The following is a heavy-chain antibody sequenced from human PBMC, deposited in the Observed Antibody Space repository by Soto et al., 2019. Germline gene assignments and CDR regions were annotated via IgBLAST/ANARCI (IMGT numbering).Heavy chain of an antibody. CDR2: IYPGDSAT. Sequence: GESLKISCKTSGYNFTYYWIAWVRQMPGKGLEWMGIIYPGDSATKYSPSFQGQVTISADKSISTAYLQWSSLKASDAAIYYCARQTDIVGLSGLMKSFYYGLEVWGQGTTVSVSS. CDR3: ARQTDIVGLSGLMKSFYYGLEV. J-gene: IGHJ6*02. D-gene: IGHD2-15*01. V-gene: IGHV5-51*01. CDR1: GYNFTYYW.